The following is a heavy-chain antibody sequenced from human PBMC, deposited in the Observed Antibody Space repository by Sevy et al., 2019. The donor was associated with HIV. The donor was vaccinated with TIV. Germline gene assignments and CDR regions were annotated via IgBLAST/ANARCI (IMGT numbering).Heavy chain of an antibody. J-gene: IGHJ4*02. CDR3: ARDSTTRPRVLDY. V-gene: IGHV4-59*01. CDR1: GGSISSYF. Sequence: SETLSLTCSVSGGSISSYFWTWVRQSPGKGLEWIGNIYFTGNTDYSPSLKSRVSLSLDTSKSQFSLTLKSVTAADTAIYFCARDSTTRPRVLDYWGQGTLVTVSS. D-gene: IGHD1-1*01. CDR2: IYFTGNT.